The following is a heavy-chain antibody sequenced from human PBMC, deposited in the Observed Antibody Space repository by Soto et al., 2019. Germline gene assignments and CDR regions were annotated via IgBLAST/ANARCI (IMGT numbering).Heavy chain of an antibody. V-gene: IGHV4-34*01. CDR2: INHSGST. CDR1: GGSFSDYS. CDR3: ARLGTYYPFDY. J-gene: IGHJ4*02. Sequence: LSLTCAVYGGSFSDYSWTWIRQPPGKGLEWIGEINHSGSTYYNPSLKSRVTISVDTSKNQFSLTLTSGTAADTAVYYCARLGTYYPFDYWSQGTLVTVSS. D-gene: IGHD1-26*01.